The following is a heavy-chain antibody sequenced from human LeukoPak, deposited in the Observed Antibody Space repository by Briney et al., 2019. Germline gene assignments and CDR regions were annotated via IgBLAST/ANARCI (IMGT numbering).Heavy chain of an antibody. J-gene: IGHJ5*02. CDR1: GGSISSGSYY. V-gene: IGHV4-61*02. CDR2: IYTSGST. D-gene: IGHD3-10*01. CDR3: ARRVPYYYGSGRDWFDP. Sequence: SQTLFLTCTVSGGSISSGSYYWSWIRQPAGKGLEWIGRIYTSGSTNYNPSLKSRVTISVDTSKNQFSLKPSSVTAADTAVYYCARRVPYYYGSGRDWFDPWGQGTLVTVSS.